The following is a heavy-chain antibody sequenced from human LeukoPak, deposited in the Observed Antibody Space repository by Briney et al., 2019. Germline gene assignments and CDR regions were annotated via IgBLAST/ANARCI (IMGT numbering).Heavy chain of an antibody. CDR3: ARAVAYSSGWYRADYYYYYMDV. J-gene: IGHJ6*03. V-gene: IGHV1-18*01. CDR2: ISGYNGNT. CDR1: GYTFTSYG. D-gene: IGHD6-19*01. Sequence: ASVKVSCKASGYTFTSYGISWVRRAPGQGLEWMEWISGYNGNTKYAQKLQGRVTMTTDTSTSTAYMELRSLRSDDTAVYYCARAVAYSSGWYRADYYYYYMDVWGKGTTVTVSS.